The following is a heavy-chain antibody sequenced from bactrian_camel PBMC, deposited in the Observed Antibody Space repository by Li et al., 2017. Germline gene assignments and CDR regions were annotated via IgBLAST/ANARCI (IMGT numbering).Heavy chain of an antibody. CDR1: GRTYAD. Sequence: VQLVESGGGSVQAGGSLRLSCSASGRTYADVSWHRQATGKEREVVSRISKDGTTTYADSVKGRFTISRDNGKNMIYLQMNRLKTEDTAMYSCAADCRKGPVASGALIPTVTYRGHGTQVTVS. CDR2: ISKDGTT. D-gene: IGHD1*01. J-gene: IGHJ4*01. V-gene: IGHV3S53*01.